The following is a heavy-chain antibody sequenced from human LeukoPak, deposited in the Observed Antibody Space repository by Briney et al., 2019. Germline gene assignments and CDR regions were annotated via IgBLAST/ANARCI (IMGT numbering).Heavy chain of an antibody. CDR3: VRLSVVSPHRYFDL. D-gene: IGHD4-23*01. CDR1: GGSISRSNW. J-gene: IGHJ2*01. CDR2: IYHSGST. V-gene: IGHV4-4*02. Sequence: SGTLSLTCAVSGGSISRSNWWSWVRQPPGKGLEWIGEIYHSGSTNYNPSLKSRVTISVDTSKNQFSLRVNSVTAADTAVYYCVRLSVVSPHRYFDLWGRGTLVTVSS.